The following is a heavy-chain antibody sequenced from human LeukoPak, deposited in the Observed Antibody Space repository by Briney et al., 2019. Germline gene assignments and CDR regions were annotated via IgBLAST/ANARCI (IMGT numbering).Heavy chain of an antibody. CDR1: GGPFSGYY. Sequence: SETLSLTCAVYGGPFSGYYWSWIRQSPGKGREWVGEINQSGSTTYKPSLKGGVTISVDTSKNQFSLKLTSVTAADTAMYFCASLQAHGGNYFDYWGQGALVTVSS. CDR2: INQSGST. D-gene: IGHD4-23*01. CDR3: ASLQAHGGNYFDY. V-gene: IGHV4-34*01. J-gene: IGHJ4*02.